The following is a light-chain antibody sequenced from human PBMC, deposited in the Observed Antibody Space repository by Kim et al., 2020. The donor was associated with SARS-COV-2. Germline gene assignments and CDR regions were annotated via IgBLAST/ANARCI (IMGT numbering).Light chain of an antibody. J-gene: IGKJ1*01. CDR1: RSISSY. Sequence: WSPGESATLSCRASRSISSYLAWYQQKPGQPPRLLIYDASDRATGIPVRFSGSGSETDFTLTISSLEPEDCAVYYCQQRGNWPWTFGQGTKVDIK. CDR2: DAS. V-gene: IGKV3-11*01. CDR3: QQRGNWPWT.